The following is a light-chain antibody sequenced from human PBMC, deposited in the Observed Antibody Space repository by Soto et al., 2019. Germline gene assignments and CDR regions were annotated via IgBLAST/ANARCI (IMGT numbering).Light chain of an antibody. V-gene: IGKV3-20*01. J-gene: IGKJ3*01. Sequence: EIVLTQSPGTLSLSPGERATLSCRASQSVSSSYLAWYQQKPGQAPRLLIYGASSKATGIPDRFSGSGSGTDFTLTISRLEPEDFAVYYCQHYGSSPQSTFGPGTKWIS. CDR3: QHYGSSPQST. CDR1: QSVSSSY. CDR2: GAS.